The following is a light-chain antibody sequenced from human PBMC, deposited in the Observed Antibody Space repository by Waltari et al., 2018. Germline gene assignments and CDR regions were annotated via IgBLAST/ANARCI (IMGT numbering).Light chain of an antibody. V-gene: IGLV2-11*01. CDR3: CSYAGKYSSV. CDR1: ASDVGGYNS. CDR2: DVD. J-gene: IGLJ2*01. Sequence: QSALTQPRSVSGSPGQSVTFPCTGTASDVGGYNSVSWFQQHPGKVPKLIIYDVDKRPSGVPDRFYGSKSGTTAALTISGLQAEDEADYYCCSYAGKYSSVFGGGTKVTVL.